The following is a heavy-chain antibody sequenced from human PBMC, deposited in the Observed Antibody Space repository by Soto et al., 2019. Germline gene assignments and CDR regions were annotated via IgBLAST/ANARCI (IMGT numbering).Heavy chain of an antibody. Sequence: ASVKVSCKASGYTFITYVIHWVRQAPGQRLQWMGWINTVNGNTKYSQNFQGRVTFSKDPSANTASMELSSLRSEDTAVYYCARDKDRSGWYNWFDPWGQGTLVTVPQ. CDR1: GYTFITYV. CDR3: ARDKDRSGWYNWFDP. D-gene: IGHD6-19*01. CDR2: INTVNGNT. J-gene: IGHJ5*02. V-gene: IGHV1-3*04.